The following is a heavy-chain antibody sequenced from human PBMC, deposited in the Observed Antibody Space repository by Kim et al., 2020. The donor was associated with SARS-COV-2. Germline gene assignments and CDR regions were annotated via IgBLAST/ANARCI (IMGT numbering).Heavy chain of an antibody. V-gene: IGHV4-34*01. D-gene: IGHD3-3*01. J-gene: IGHJ4*02. CDR2: INQYGDI. CDR1: SGSFSGYY. Sequence: SETLSLTCALKSGSFSGYYWTWVRQSPGSGLEWIGKINQYGDINYNPSLQNRVTISLDTSKNHFSLQLTSVTAADKAVYYCARRQTARSLEYWGQGSRVTVSS. CDR3: ARRQTARSLEY.